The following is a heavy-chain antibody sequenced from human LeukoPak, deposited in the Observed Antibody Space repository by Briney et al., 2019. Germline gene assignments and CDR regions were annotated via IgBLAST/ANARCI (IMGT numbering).Heavy chain of an antibody. CDR3: ARDQGGVGWFDP. Sequence: PSETLSLTCSVSGGSMSSYYWSWIRQPPGKGLEWIGYIYYIVGAIYNPSLKSRVTISVDTSKNQFSLMLTSVTAADTAVYYCARDQGGVGWFDPWGQGTLVTVSS. CDR2: IYYIVGA. V-gene: IGHV4-59*01. CDR1: GGSMSSYY. D-gene: IGHD1-26*01. J-gene: IGHJ5*02.